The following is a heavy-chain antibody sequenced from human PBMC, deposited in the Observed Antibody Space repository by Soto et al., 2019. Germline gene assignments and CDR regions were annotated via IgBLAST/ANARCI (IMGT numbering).Heavy chain of an antibody. CDR1: GGSISSDY. V-gene: IGHV4-59*08. J-gene: IGHJ4*02. CDR2: IYYGGSI. CDR3: ARHGDWGSLAY. Sequence: QEPLQESGPGLVKPSETLSLTCTVSGGSISSDYWSWIRQPPGKGLGWIGYIYYGGSINYNPAIEMRFAISVDTSKNTLYLKMTSVSAADTAVYYCARHGDWGSLAYWGQGTLVTVSS. D-gene: IGHD3-10*01.